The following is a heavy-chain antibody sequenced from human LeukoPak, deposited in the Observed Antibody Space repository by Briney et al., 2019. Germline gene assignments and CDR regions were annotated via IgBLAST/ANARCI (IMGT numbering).Heavy chain of an antibody. CDR2: INPNSGGT. V-gene: IGHV1-2*02. CDR1: GYTFTCYY. Sequence: GASVKVSCKASGYTFTCYYIHWVRQAPGQGLDWMGLINPNSGGTNYAQKFQGRVTMTSDTSISTAYMELSRLRSDDTAVYYCARQPGIAVAAPGVLWGNDYWGQGTLVTVSS. CDR3: ARQPGIAVAAPGVLWGNDY. J-gene: IGHJ4*02. D-gene: IGHD6-19*01.